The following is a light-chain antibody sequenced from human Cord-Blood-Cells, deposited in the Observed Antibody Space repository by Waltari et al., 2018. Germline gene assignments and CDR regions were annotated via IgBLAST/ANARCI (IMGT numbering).Light chain of an antibody. CDR3: HQYCSSP. J-gene: IGKJ4*01. Sequence: DTALTQSPGTVSLSTGERATLSCRANQRVSSSYLAWYQQKPGQAPRLLINGASSRATCIPYRFSGSGSETNFTLTISRLEPEDFAVYYWHQYCSSPFGGGTKVEIK. CDR2: GAS. CDR1: QRVSSSY. V-gene: IGKV3-20*01.